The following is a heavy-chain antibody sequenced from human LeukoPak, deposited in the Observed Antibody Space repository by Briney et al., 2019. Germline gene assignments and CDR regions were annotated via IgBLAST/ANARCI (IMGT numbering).Heavy chain of an antibody. CDR3: ASLGSSSWYGGAFDI. Sequence: PSETLSLTCTVSGGSFSSGSYYWSWIRQPPGKGLEWIGYIYYSGSTNYNPSLKSRVTISVDTSKNQFSLKLSSVTAADTAVYYCASLGSSSWYGGAFDIWGQGTMVTVSS. D-gene: IGHD6-13*01. CDR2: IYYSGST. V-gene: IGHV4-61*01. J-gene: IGHJ3*02. CDR1: GGSFSSGSYY.